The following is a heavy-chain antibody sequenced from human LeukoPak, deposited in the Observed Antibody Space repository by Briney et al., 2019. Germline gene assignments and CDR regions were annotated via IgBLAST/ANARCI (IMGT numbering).Heavy chain of an antibody. CDR2: GIPIFGTP. CDR3: AGGRRSRTSYYMDV. V-gene: IGHV1-69*05. Sequence: SVKVSCKASGDTISRYVVSWVRQAPGQGLEWMGGGIPIFGTPKYAQRFQDRVTISTDESARTAYMELRSLRSDDAAVYYCAGGRRSRTSYYMDVWGKGTTVTVSS. CDR1: GDTISRYV. J-gene: IGHJ6*03. D-gene: IGHD2-15*01.